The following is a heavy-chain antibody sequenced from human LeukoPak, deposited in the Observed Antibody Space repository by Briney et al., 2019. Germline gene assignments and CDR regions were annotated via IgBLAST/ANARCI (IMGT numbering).Heavy chain of an antibody. CDR1: GYTFTGYY. J-gene: IGHJ4*02. V-gene: IGHV1-2*02. Sequence: ASEKVSCKASGYTFTGYYMHWVRQAPGQGLEWMGWINPNSGGTNYAQKFQGRVSMTTDTSTSTAYMELRSLRSDDTAVYYCARDMYTSGRVPFDYWGQGTLVTVSS. CDR2: INPNSGGT. D-gene: IGHD6-19*01. CDR3: ARDMYTSGRVPFDY.